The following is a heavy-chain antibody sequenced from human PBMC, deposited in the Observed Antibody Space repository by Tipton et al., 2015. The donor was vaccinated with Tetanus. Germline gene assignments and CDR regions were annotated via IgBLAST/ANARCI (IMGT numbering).Heavy chain of an antibody. J-gene: IGHJ4*02. CDR2: INHSGST. V-gene: IGHV4-34*01. CDR1: GGSFSDYY. Sequence: GLVKPSETLSLTCAVYGGSFSDYYWNWIRQPPGKGLEWIGEINHSGSTNYNPSLKSRVTMSIDTSKNHFSLRLGSVTAADTAVYYCARWEVGATKEHYWGQGALVTVSS. CDR3: ARWEVGATKEHY. D-gene: IGHD1-26*01.